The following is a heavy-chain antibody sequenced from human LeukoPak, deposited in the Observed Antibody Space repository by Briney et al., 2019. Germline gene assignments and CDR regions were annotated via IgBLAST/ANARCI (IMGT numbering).Heavy chain of an antibody. CDR1: GGSISSYY. CDR2: IYYSGST. Sequence: SETLSLTCTVSGGSISSYYWSWIRQPPGKGLEWIGYIYYSGSTNYNPSLKSRVTISVDTSKNQFSLKLSSVTAADTAVYYCARASLLWFGESSYYFDYWGQGTLVTVSS. V-gene: IGHV4-59*01. D-gene: IGHD3-10*01. CDR3: ARASLLWFGESSYYFDY. J-gene: IGHJ4*02.